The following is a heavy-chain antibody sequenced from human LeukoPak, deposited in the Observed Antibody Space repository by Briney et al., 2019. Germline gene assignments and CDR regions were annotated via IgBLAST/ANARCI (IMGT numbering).Heavy chain of an antibody. J-gene: IGHJ4*02. Sequence: PSETLSLTCTVSGGSISSSSYYWGWIRQPPGKGPEWIGSIYYSGSTYYNPSLKSRVTISVDTSKNQFSLKLSSVTAADTAVYYCARKSMVRGAASTDDHDYWGQGTLVTVSS. D-gene: IGHD3-10*01. CDR1: GGSISSSSYY. CDR3: ARKSMVRGAASTDDHDY. V-gene: IGHV4-39*01. CDR2: IYYSGST.